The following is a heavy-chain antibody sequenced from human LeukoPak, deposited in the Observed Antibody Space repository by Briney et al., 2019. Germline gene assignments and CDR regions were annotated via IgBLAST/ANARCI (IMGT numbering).Heavy chain of an antibody. J-gene: IGHJ4*02. D-gene: IGHD3-22*01. Sequence: SETLSLTCTVSGGSISSYYWSWIRQPPGKGLEWLGDIYYTGSTNYNPSLKSRVPISVDTSKTQFSLKLSSVTAADTAVYYCARHNGLIAYFDYWGQGTLVTASS. V-gene: IGHV4-59*08. CDR3: ARHNGLIAYFDY. CDR1: GGSISSYY. CDR2: IYYTGST.